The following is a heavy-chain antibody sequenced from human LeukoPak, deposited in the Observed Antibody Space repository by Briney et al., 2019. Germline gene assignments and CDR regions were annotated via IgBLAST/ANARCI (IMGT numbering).Heavy chain of an antibody. CDR3: AKDGSSHSNMLTAYDY. V-gene: IGHV3-9*01. Sequence: GGSLRLSCAASGFTFDDYAMNWVRQAPGKGLEWVSAMSWNGDNIAYADSVKGRFTISRDNAKNSLYLQMNSLRPEDTALYYCAKDGSSHSNMLTAYDYWGQGTLVTVSS. J-gene: IGHJ4*02. CDR2: MSWNGDNI. D-gene: IGHD3-16*01. CDR1: GFTFDDYA.